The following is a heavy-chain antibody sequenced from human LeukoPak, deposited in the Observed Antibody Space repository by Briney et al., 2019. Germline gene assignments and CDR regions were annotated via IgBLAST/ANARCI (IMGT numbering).Heavy chain of an antibody. CDR3: ARGQVTTVTRLASFDI. CDR1: GLIFDDYD. V-gene: IGHV3-7*04. J-gene: IGHJ3*02. D-gene: IGHD4-17*01. Sequence: PGGSLRLSCEASGLIFDDYDMSWVRQAPGKGLEWVANINQDGSEKYYVDSVKGRFTISRDYAKKSLYLQMNSLSAEDTAVYYCARGQVTTVTRLASFDIWGQGTMVTVS. CDR2: INQDGSEK.